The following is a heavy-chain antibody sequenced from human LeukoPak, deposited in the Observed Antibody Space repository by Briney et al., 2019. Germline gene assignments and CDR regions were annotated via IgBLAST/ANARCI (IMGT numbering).Heavy chain of an antibody. J-gene: IGHJ4*02. CDR1: GGPISSTTYY. V-gene: IGHV4-39*01. D-gene: IGHD3-22*01. Sequence: SETLSLTCTVSGGPISSTTYYWGWIRQPPGKGLQWIGNIYYSGSTYYNPSLKSRVTISVDTSKNQFSLELTSVTAADTAVYYCARRVSDSGGYYYFDYWGQGTLVTVSS. CDR2: IYYSGST. CDR3: ARRVSDSGGYYYFDY.